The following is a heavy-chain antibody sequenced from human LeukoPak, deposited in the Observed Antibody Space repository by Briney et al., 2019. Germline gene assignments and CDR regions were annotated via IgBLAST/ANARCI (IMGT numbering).Heavy chain of an antibody. CDR2: VDPEDGET. D-gene: IGHD4-23*01. CDR1: GYTFTDYY. Sequence: ASVKVSCKVSGYTFTDYYMHWVQQAPGKGLEWMGLVDPEDGETIYAEKFQGRVTITADTSTDTAYMELSSLRSEDTAVYYCVTAVATTEIDYWGQGTVVTVSS. J-gene: IGHJ4*02. V-gene: IGHV1-69-2*01. CDR3: VTAVATTEIDY.